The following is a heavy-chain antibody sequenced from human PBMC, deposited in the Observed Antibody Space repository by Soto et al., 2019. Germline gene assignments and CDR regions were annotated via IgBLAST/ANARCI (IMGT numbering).Heavy chain of an antibody. CDR3: ARCGAEDDY. CDR1: GFTFDHYW. J-gene: IGHJ4*02. D-gene: IGHD1-26*01. Sequence: EVQLVESGGGLVQPGESLRLSCAASGFTFDHYWMTWVRQAPGKGLEWVANIKEDGSEKNYVDSVKGRFTISRDNAKNSLYLQMTSLGAEDTATYDCARCGAEDDYWGQGTLVTVSS. V-gene: IGHV3-7*03. CDR2: IKEDGSEK.